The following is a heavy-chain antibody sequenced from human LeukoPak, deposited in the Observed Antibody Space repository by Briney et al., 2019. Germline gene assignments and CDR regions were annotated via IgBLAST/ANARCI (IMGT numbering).Heavy chain of an antibody. Sequence: PSETLSLTCTVSGGSISSYYWTWIRQPPGKGLEWIGYIHYSGSSNYNPSLKSRVTISVDTSKNQISLKLSSVTAADTAVYYCARSGSSGYYYWGQGILVTVSS. V-gene: IGHV4-59*01. CDR3: ARSGSSGYYY. CDR1: GGSISSYY. J-gene: IGHJ4*02. D-gene: IGHD3-22*01. CDR2: IHYSGSS.